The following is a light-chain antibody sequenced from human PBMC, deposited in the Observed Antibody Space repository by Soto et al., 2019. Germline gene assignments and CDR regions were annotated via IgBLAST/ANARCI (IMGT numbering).Light chain of an antibody. CDR1: QSVSSSY. J-gene: IGKJ2*01. CDR2: GAS. CDR3: QQYGNSPPNT. V-gene: IGKV3-20*01. Sequence: EIVLTQAAGTLSLSPGERATLSCRASQSVSSSYLAWYQQKPGQAPRLLIYGASSRATGIPDRFSGSGSGKDFPLTISRLEPEDFAVYFCQQYGNSPPNTFGQGTKVDIK.